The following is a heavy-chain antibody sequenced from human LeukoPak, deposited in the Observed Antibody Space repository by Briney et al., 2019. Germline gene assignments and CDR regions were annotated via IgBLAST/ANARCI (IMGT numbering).Heavy chain of an antibody. Sequence: PSQTLSLTCTVSGGSISSGGYYWSWIRQHPGKGLEWIAYIYYTGSTYYNPSLKSRLTISVDTSKNHFSLRLSSMTAADTAVYYCARVPSVIDAFDIWGQGTMVTVCS. J-gene: IGHJ3*02. D-gene: IGHD2-21*01. CDR3: ARVPSVIDAFDI. CDR2: IYYTGST. CDR1: GGSISSGGYY. V-gene: IGHV4-31*03.